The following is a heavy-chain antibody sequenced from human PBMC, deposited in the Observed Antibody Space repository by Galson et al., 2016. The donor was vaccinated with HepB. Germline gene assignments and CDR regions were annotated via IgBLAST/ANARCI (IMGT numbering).Heavy chain of an antibody. Sequence: SLRLSCAASGFTFSSYWMHWVRQGPGTGLVWVSRINSDGRSTTYADSVKGRFTISRENAKNTLYLQMNSLRAEDTALYYCARVGDFWSGYAYAFYIWGQGTMATVSS. CDR3: ARVGDFWSGYAYAFYI. D-gene: IGHD3-3*01. V-gene: IGHV3-74*01. CDR2: INSDGRST. J-gene: IGHJ3*02. CDR1: GFTFSSYW.